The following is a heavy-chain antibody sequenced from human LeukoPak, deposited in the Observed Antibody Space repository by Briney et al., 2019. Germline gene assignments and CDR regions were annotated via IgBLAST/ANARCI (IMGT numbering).Heavy chain of an antibody. CDR1: GFTFSSYA. V-gene: IGHV3-23*01. J-gene: IGHJ6*03. D-gene: IGHD5-18*01. CDR3: ARGRGYSYGNYMDV. CDR2: ISGSGGST. Sequence: PGGSLRLSCTASGFTFSSYAMSWVRQAPGKGLEWVSAISGSGGSTYYADSVKGRFTISRDNSKNTLYLQMNSLRAEDTAVYYCARGRGYSYGNYMDVWGKGTTVTVSS.